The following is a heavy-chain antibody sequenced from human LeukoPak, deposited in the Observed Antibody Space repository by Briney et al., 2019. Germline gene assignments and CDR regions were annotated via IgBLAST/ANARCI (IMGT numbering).Heavy chain of an antibody. J-gene: IGHJ4*02. CDR1: GFTFSDYY. V-gene: IGHV3-11*06. D-gene: IGHD1-26*01. CDR2: ISGSSTYT. Sequence: PGGSLRLSCASSGFTFSDYYMSWIRQAPGKGLEWVSHISGSSTYTNYADSVKGRFTISRDSANNSLYLQMNSLTAEDTAVFYCARVGSRGYYFDYWGQGTMVSVCS. CDR3: ARVGSRGYYFDY.